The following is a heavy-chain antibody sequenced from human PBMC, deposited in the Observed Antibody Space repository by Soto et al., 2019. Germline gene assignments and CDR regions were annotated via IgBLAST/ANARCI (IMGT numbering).Heavy chain of an antibody. CDR2: IRSKANSYAT. CDR1: GFTFSGSA. Sequence: EVQLVESGGGLVQPGGSLKLSCAASGFTFSGSAMHWVRQASGKGLEWVGRIRSKANSYATAYAASVKGRFTISRDDSKNTAYLQMNSLKTEDTAVYYCTTYYDSSGYLPFDYWGPGTLVTVSS. CDR3: TTYYDSSGYLPFDY. V-gene: IGHV3-73*02. D-gene: IGHD3-22*01. J-gene: IGHJ4*02.